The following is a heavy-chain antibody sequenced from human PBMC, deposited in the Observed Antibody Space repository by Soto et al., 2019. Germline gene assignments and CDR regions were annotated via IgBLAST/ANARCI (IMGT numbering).Heavy chain of an antibody. Sequence: EVQLVESGGGLVKPGGSLRLSCAASGFTFSSYSLNWVRQAPGKGLEWVSSISSSSSYIYYADSVKGRITISRDNAKNTRERQMHSLRGEDTAVYYWARERRHSSSWYPDYWGQGTLVTVSS. D-gene: IGHD6-13*01. CDR1: GFTFSSYS. CDR3: ARERRHSSSWYPDY. V-gene: IGHV3-21*01. CDR2: ISSSSSYI. J-gene: IGHJ4*02.